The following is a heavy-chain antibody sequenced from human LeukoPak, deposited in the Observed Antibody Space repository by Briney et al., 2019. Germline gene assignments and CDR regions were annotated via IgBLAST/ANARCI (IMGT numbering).Heavy chain of an antibody. CDR2: ISAYNGNT. D-gene: IGHD1-26*01. V-gene: IGHV1-18*01. CDR1: GYTFTSYG. J-gene: IGHJ3*02. Sequence: ASVKVSCKASGYTFTSYGISWVRQAPGQGLEWMGWISAYNGNTNYAQKLQGRVAMTTDTSTSTAYMELRSLRSDDTAVYYCARELKVGASAAFDIWGQGTMVTVSS. CDR3: ARELKVGASAAFDI.